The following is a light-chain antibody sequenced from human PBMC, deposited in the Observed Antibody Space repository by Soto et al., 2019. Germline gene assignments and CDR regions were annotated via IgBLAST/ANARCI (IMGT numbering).Light chain of an antibody. CDR2: GAS. CDR1: QSVSSK. Sequence: EIVMTQSPATLSVSPGEGATLSCRASQSVSSKLAWYQQKPGQAPRLLIYGASNRATGIPDRFSGSGSGTDFTLTISRLEPEDFAVYYCQQRSNWITFGQGTRLEIK. CDR3: QQRSNWIT. V-gene: IGKV3D-20*02. J-gene: IGKJ5*01.